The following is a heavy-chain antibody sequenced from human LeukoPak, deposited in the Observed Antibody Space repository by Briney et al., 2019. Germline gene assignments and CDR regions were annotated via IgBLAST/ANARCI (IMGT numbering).Heavy chain of an antibody. V-gene: IGHV3-48*02. CDR2: ISSSSSPI. Sequence: GGSLRLSCAASGFTFSSYNMNWVRQAPGKGLEWVSYISSSSSPIFYADSVKGRFTISRDNAKNSLYLQMNSLRDEDTAVYHCARGGTYCPDYWGQGTLVTVSS. CDR1: GFTFSSYN. J-gene: IGHJ4*02. D-gene: IGHD1-26*01. CDR3: ARGGTYCPDY.